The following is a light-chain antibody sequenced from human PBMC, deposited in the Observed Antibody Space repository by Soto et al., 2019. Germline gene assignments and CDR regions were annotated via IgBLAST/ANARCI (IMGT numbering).Light chain of an antibody. CDR1: QCVSSN. CDR2: DSS. J-gene: IGKJ1*01. CDR3: QQYNNWPRT. Sequence: EIVMTQSPATLSVSPGERATLSCRASQCVSSNFAWYQQKPGQAPRLLIYDSSTRATGIPARFSGSGSGTEFTLTISSLQSEDFAVYDCQQYNNWPRTFGQGTKVEIK. V-gene: IGKV3-15*01.